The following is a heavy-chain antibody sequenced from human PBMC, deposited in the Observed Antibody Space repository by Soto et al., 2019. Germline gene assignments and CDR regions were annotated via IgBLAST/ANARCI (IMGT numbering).Heavy chain of an antibody. Sequence: GGSQRLTCAASGFTVSSKYMSWVRQAPGRVLEWVSVIYSGGSTYYADSVKGRFTISRHNSKNTLYLQMNSLRAEDTAVYNCARASSQLEIYYYYYMDVWGKGTTVTVSS. CDR1: GFTVSSKY. D-gene: IGHD2-2*01. V-gene: IGHV3-53*04. CDR2: IYSGGST. J-gene: IGHJ6*03. CDR3: ARASSQLEIYYYYYMDV.